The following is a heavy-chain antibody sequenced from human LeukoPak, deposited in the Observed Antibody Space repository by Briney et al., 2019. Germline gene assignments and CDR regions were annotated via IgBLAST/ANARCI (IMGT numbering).Heavy chain of an antibody. J-gene: IGHJ4*02. CDR1: GFTFSSYW. Sequence: GGSLRLSCAASGFTFSSYWMSWVRQAPGKGLEWVSAISGSGGSTYYADSVKGRFTISRDNSKNTLYPQMNSLRAEDTAVYYCAIHGGSATLNYWGQGTLVTVSS. CDR2: ISGSGGST. V-gene: IGHV3-23*01. CDR3: AIHGGSATLNY. D-gene: IGHD2-15*01.